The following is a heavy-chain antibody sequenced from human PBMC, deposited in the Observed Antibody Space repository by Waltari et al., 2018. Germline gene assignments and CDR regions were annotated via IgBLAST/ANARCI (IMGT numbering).Heavy chain of an antibody. J-gene: IGHJ6*03. CDR1: GDSISSSSYY. Sequence: QLQLQESGPGLVKPSETLSLTCTVSGDSISSSSYYWGWIRQPPGKGLEWIGSVYDSGYTNYNPALKSRVTISGDSSKNQFSLKVTFVTAADTAVYYCARSPTPRHYYVYYYMDVWGKGTTVTVSS. CDR2: VYDSGYT. CDR3: ARSPTPRHYYVYYYMDV. V-gene: IGHV4-39*07.